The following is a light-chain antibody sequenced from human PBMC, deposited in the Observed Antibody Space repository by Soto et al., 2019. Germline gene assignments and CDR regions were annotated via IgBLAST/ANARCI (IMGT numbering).Light chain of an antibody. CDR1: QNLSSK. V-gene: IGKV3D-15*01. Sequence: QSRDSVYMSPGDGSILSCMAIQNLSSKFVAWYQQKPGQSPRLLIYGAFYRATGIPDRFIGSGSGTDFTLTICSLQSEDFVVYYCQQYNSWPPINIAQGTRLEIK. J-gene: IGKJ5*01. CDR2: GAF. CDR3: QQYNSWPPIN.